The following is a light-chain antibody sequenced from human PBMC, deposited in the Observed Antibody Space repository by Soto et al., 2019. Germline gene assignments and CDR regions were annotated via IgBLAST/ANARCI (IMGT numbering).Light chain of an antibody. Sequence: DIQMTQSPSSVSASLGDRVTITCGASQGISSWLAWYQQKTGKAPKLLIYAASSLQSGVPSRFSGSGYGTDFTLTISSLQTEDFATYYCHQYHNFPRTFGQGTKVDIK. CDR2: AAS. V-gene: IGKV1-12*01. CDR3: HQYHNFPRT. J-gene: IGKJ1*01. CDR1: QGISSW.